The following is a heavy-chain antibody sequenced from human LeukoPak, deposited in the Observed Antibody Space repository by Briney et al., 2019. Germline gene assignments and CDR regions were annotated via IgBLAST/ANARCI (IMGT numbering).Heavy chain of an antibody. CDR1: GGSISSYY. CDR3: VRALYSSSWYYYYYMDV. CDR2: LYDSGST. D-gene: IGHD6-13*01. Sequence: SETLSLTCTVSGGSISSYYWSWIRQPPGKGLEWIGYLYDSGSTNYNPSLKSRVTISVGTSKNQFSLKVSSVTAADTAVYYCVRALYSSSWYYYYYMDVWGKGTTVTISS. J-gene: IGHJ6*03. V-gene: IGHV4-59*01.